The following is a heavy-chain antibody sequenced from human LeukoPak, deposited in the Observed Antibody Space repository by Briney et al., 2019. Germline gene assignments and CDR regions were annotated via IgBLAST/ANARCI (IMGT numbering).Heavy chain of an antibody. CDR2: IRYDGSNK. D-gene: IGHD3-3*01. V-gene: IGHV3-30*02. Sequence: PGGSLRLSCAASGFTFSSYGMHWVRQAPGKGLEWVAFIRYDGSNKYYADSVKGRFTISRDNSKNTLYLQMNSLRAEDTAVYYCAKGRFLEWLLISDYWGQGTLVAVSS. CDR1: GFTFSSYG. J-gene: IGHJ4*02. CDR3: AKGRFLEWLLISDY.